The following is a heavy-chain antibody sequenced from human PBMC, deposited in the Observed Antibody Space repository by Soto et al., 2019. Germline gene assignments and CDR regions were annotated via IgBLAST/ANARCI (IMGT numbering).Heavy chain of an antibody. CDR1: GFTFSSYW. V-gene: IGHV3-74*01. CDR2: INSDGSST. D-gene: IGHD6-19*01. Sequence: EVQLVESGGGLVQPGGSLRLSCAASGFTFSSYWMHWVRQAPGKGLVWVSRINSDGSSTSYADSVKGRFTISRDNAKNKPYQQMNRLRAADTAVYYSAVAVAGPPATGYWGQGTLVTVSS. J-gene: IGHJ4*02. CDR3: AVAVAGPPATGY.